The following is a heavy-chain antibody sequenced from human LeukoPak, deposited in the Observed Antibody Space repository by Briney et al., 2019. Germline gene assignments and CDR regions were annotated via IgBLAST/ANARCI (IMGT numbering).Heavy chain of an antibody. Sequence: SETLSLTCTVSGGSISSSSYYWGWIRQPPGKGLEWIGSIYYSGSTCYNPSLKSRVTISVDTSNNQFSLRLSSVTAADTAVYYCASHVWFGELCHFDYWGQGTLVTVSS. CDR1: GGSISSSSYY. CDR3: ASHVWFGELCHFDY. V-gene: IGHV4-39*01. CDR2: IYYSGST. J-gene: IGHJ4*02. D-gene: IGHD3-10*01.